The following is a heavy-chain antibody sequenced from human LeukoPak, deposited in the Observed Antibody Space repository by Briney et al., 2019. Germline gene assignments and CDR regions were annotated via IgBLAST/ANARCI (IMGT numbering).Heavy chain of an antibody. CDR2: IKEDGSEK. CDR1: GFTFSSYW. Sequence: GGSLRLSRAASGFTFSSYWMSWVRQVPGKGLEWVANIKEDGSEKHYVDSVKGRFTISRDNAKNSVYLQMNSLRAEDTAVYYCARDRVGGSYNYWGQGTLVTVSS. CDR3: ARDRVGGSYNY. V-gene: IGHV3-7*01. J-gene: IGHJ4*02. D-gene: IGHD1-26*01.